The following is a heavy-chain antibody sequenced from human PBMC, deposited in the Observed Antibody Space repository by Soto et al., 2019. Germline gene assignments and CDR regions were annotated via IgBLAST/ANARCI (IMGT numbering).Heavy chain of an antibody. Sequence: QLQLQESGPGLVKPSETLSLTCTVSGGSISSSNYYWGWIRQPPGKGLEWIGSIYYSGSTYYNPSLKSRVTMSVDTSKNQCSLKLSSVTAADTAVYYGARRIAARENWFDPWGQGTLVTVSS. CDR1: GGSISSSNYY. D-gene: IGHD6-6*01. CDR2: IYYSGST. J-gene: IGHJ5*02. V-gene: IGHV4-39*01. CDR3: ARRIAARENWFDP.